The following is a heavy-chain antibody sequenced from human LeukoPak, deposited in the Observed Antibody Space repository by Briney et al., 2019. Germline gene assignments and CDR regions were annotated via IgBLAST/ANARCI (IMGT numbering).Heavy chain of an antibody. CDR3: ANTETTLDFTYFDY. CDR2: ISGSGGNT. D-gene: IGHD3-3*01. J-gene: IGHJ4*02. Sequence: GGSLRLSCAASGFTFSSYAMSWVRQAPGKGLEWVSAISGSGGNTYYADSVKGRFTISRDNSKNTLYLQMNSLRAEDTAVYYCANTETTLDFTYFDYWGQGTLVTVSS. CDR1: GFTFSSYA. V-gene: IGHV3-23*01.